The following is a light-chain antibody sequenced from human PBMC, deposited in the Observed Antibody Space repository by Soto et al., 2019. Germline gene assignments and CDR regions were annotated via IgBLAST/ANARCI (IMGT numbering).Light chain of an antibody. Sequence: QSVLTQPPSASGTPGQRVAISCSGSSSXIGSNTVNWYQQLPGTAPKLLIYSNNQRPSGVPDRFSGSKSGTSASLAISGLQSEDEADYYCAAWDDSLNGYVFGTGTKVTVL. V-gene: IGLV1-44*01. CDR3: AAWDDSLNGYV. CDR1: SSXIGSNT. J-gene: IGLJ1*01. CDR2: SNN.